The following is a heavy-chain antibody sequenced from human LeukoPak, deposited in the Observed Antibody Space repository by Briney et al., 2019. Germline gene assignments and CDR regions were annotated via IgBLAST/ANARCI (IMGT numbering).Heavy chain of an antibody. D-gene: IGHD5-18*01. CDR3: ARGRGYSYGTAIDY. CDR2: MNPNSGNT. CDR1: GYTFTGYD. J-gene: IGHJ4*02. Sequence: ASVKVSCKASGYTFTGYDINWVRQATGQGLEWMGWMNPNSGNTGYAQKFQGRVTMTRNTSLSTAYMGLSSLRSEDTAVYYCARGRGYSYGTAIDYWGQGTLVTVSS. V-gene: IGHV1-8*01.